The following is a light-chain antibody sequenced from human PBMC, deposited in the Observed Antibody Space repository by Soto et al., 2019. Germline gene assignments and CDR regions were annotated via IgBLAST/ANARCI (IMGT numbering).Light chain of an antibody. J-gene: IGKJ1*01. Sequence: DIVLTPSPATLSLSPGQRATLSCRASQNFSNYVAWYQQKPGQAPRLLIYGASTRATGIPARFSGSGSGTEFTLSIGSLQSEDFAVYYCQQYNDWPPTFGQGTKVDIK. CDR1: QNFSNY. V-gene: IGKV3-15*01. CDR3: QQYNDWPPT. CDR2: GAS.